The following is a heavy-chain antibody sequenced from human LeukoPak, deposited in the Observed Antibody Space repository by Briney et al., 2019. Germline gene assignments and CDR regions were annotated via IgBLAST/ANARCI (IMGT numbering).Heavy chain of an antibody. CDR3: AADVVVRGVIIHMDV. J-gene: IGHJ6*03. Sequence: GASVKVSCKASGYTFISYDINWVRQATGQGLEWMGWMNPNSGNTGYAQKFQGRVTMTRNTSTSTAYMELSSLRSEDTAVYYCAADVVVRGVIIHMDVWGKGTTVTVSS. CDR1: GYTFISYD. CDR2: MNPNSGNT. D-gene: IGHD3-10*01. V-gene: IGHV1-8*01.